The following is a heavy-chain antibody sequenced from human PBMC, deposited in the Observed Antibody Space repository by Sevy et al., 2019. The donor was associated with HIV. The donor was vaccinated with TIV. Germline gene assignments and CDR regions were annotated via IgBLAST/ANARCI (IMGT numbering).Heavy chain of an antibody. CDR2: IKHDGSER. V-gene: IGHV3-7*04. Sequence: GGSLRLSCAASGFIFSDYWMSWVRQAPGKGLDWVANIKHDGSERYYADSVKGRFTISRDNAKNSLFLQTNNLRPEDAAVDYCGGGAVPGSGDSFDPWGQGTLVTVSS. D-gene: IGHD6-19*01. CDR3: GGGAVPGSGDSFDP. J-gene: IGHJ5*02. CDR1: GFIFSDYW.